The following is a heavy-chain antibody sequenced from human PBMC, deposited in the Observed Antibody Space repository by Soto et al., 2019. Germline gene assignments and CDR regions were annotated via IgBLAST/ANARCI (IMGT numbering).Heavy chain of an antibody. CDR2: IGVGSGNK. V-gene: IGHV1-58*01. Sequence: GXSVKVSYNASGFTFTSSAVQWLRHTRGQRLEWIGWIGVGSGNKNYAQKLQERVTITRDMSTSTAYMELSSLRSEDTAVYYCAADGELLSSSWFDPWGQGTLVSVSS. D-gene: IGHD1-26*01. CDR3: AADGELLSSSWFDP. CDR1: GFTFTSSA. J-gene: IGHJ5*02.